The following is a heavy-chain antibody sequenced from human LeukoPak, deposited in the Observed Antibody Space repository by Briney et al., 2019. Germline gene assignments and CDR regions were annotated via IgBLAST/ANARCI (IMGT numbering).Heavy chain of an antibody. J-gene: IGHJ3*02. CDR1: GYTFTSYG. V-gene: IGHV1-18*01. Sequence: ASVKVSCKASGYTFTSYGISWVRQAPGQGLEWMGWISAYNGNTNYAQKLQGRVTMTTDTSTSTAYMELRSLRSDDTAVYYCASRRTRRDAFDIWGQGTMVTVSS. CDR2: ISAYNGNT. CDR3: ASRRTRRDAFDI.